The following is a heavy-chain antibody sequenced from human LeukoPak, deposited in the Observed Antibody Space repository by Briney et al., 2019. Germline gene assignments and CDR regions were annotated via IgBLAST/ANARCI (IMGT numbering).Heavy chain of an antibody. CDR2: ISAYNGNT. V-gene: IGHV1-18*01. D-gene: IGHD2-15*01. CDR1: GYTFTSYG. Sequence: GASVKVSCTASGYTFTSYGISWVRQAPGQGLEWMGWISAYNGNTNYAQKLQGRVTMTTDTSTSTAYMELRSLRSDDTAVYYCARDDCSGGSCHYYYYGMDVWGQGTTVTVSS. CDR3: ARDDCSGGSCHYYYYGMDV. J-gene: IGHJ6*02.